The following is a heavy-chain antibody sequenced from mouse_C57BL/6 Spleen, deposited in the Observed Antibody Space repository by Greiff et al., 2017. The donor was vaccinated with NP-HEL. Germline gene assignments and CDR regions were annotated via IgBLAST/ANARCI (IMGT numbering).Heavy chain of an antibody. CDR1: GFTFSSYG. CDR3: AGRTGTGFAY. D-gene: IGHD4-1*01. Sequence: EVKLMESGGDLVKPGGSLKLSCAASGFTFSSYGMSWVRQTPDKRLEWVATISSGGSYTYYPDSVKGRFTISRDNAKNTLYLQMSSLKSEDTAMYYCAGRTGTGFAYWGQGTLVTVSA. V-gene: IGHV5-6*02. CDR2: ISSGGSYT. J-gene: IGHJ3*01.